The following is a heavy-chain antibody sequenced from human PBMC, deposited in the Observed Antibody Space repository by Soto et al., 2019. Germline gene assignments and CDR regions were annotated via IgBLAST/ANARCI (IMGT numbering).Heavy chain of an antibody. CDR2: ISGSGDST. J-gene: IGHJ4*02. CDR3: AKCRGATTRRGVDY. Sequence: EVQLLESGGGLVQPGGSLRLSCAASGFTFSSYAMSWVRQAPGKGLEWVSGISGSGDSTYSADSVKGRFTISRDNSRNTLYLQMNSLGAEDTAVYYCAKCRGATTRRGVDYWGQGTLVTVSS. V-gene: IGHV3-23*01. D-gene: IGHD1-26*01. CDR1: GFTFSSYA.